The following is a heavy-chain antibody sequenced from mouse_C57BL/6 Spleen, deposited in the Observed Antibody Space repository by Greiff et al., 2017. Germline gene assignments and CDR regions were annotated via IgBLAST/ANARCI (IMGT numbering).Heavy chain of an antibody. D-gene: IGHD1-1*01. Sequence: EVQLQQSGPELVKPGASVKISCKASGYTFTDYYLNWVKQSHGKSLEWIGDINPNNGGTSYNQKFKGKATLTVNKSSITAYMELRSLTSADSAVYYCARVESTVVAPYAYWGQGALVTVAA. CDR1: GYTFTDYY. J-gene: IGHJ3*01. CDR2: INPNNGGT. V-gene: IGHV1-26*01. CDR3: ARVESTVVAPYAY.